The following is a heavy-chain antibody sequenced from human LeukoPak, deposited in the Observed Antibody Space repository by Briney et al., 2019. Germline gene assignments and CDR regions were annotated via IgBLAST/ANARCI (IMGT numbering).Heavy chain of an antibody. V-gene: IGHV3-23*01. CDR1: GFTFSNYA. Sequence: GGSLRLSCAASGFTFSNYAMSWVRQAPGKGLEWVSSISGSGGSTYYVDSVKGRFTISRDSSKKTLYVQMNSLRAEDTAVYYCAKAGGSSMVRGSFLDVWAKGPRSPSP. D-gene: IGHD3-10*01. J-gene: IGHJ6*02. CDR2: ISGSGGST. CDR3: AKAGGSSMVRGSFLDV.